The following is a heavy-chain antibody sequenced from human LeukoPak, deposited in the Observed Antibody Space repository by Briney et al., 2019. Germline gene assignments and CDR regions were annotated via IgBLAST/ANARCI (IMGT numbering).Heavy chain of an antibody. CDR2: INPNSGGT. J-gene: IGHJ4*02. CDR1: GYTFTGYY. Sequence: ASVKVSCKASGYTFTGYYMHWVRQAPGQGLEWMGRINPNSGGTNYAQKFQGRVTMTRGTSISTAYMELSRLRSDDTAVYYCARDLAGPYYYDSSGVDYWGQGTLVTVSS. V-gene: IGHV1-2*06. D-gene: IGHD3-22*01. CDR3: ARDLAGPYYYDSSGVDY.